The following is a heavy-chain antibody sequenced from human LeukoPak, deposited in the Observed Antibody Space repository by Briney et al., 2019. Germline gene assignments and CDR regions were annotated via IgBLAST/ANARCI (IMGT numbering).Heavy chain of an antibody. CDR2: ISAYNGNT. D-gene: IGHD5-24*01. CDR3: AYTERDGYKEAFDS. Sequence: ASVKVSCKASGYAFTSYGISWVRQAPGQGLEWMGWISAYNGNTNYAQKLQGRGTMTTDTSTSTAYMELRSLRSDDTAVYYCAYTERDGYKEAFDSCGQGSLVTVSS. J-gene: IGHJ4*02. V-gene: IGHV1-18*01. CDR1: GYAFTSYG.